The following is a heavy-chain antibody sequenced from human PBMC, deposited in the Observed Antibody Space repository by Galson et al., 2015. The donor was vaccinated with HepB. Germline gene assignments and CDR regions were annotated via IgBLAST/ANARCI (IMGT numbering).Heavy chain of an antibody. CDR1: GFTVSTNY. J-gene: IGHJ4*02. CDR2: IYVDGGT. Sequence: SLRLSCAASGFTVSTNYMSWVRQAPGKGLEWVSVIYVDGGTYYTDSVKGRFTISRDNSKNTVYLQMNSLRAEDTAVYYCARMLGDNSDYWGQGTLVTVSS. D-gene: IGHD4-23*01. V-gene: IGHV3-53*01. CDR3: ARMLGDNSDY.